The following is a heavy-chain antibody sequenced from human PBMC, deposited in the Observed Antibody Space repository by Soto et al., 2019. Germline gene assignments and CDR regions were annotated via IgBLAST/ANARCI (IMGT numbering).Heavy chain of an antibody. CDR3: ARGSEAWLGGVYDY. CDR1: GYTFPSYG. CDR2: ISAYNGNT. D-gene: IGHD3-10*01. V-gene: IGHV1-18*01. Sequence: ASVKVSCKTSGYTFPSYGIIWVRQAPGQGLEWMGWISAYNGNTIYAQKLQGRVTMATDTSTSTAYMEVRSLRSDDTAVYYCARGSEAWLGGVYDYWGQGTLVTVSS. J-gene: IGHJ4*02.